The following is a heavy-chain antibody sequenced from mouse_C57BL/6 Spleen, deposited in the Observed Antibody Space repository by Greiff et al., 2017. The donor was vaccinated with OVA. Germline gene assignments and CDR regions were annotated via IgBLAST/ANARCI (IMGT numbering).Heavy chain of an antibody. V-gene: IGHV1-50*01. D-gene: IGHD1-1*01. CDR3: ARCSPWFAY. CDR2: IDPSDSYT. Sequence: QVQLQQPGAELVKPGASVKLSCKASGYTFTSYWMQWVKQRPGQGLEWIGEIDPSDSYTNYNQKFKGKATLTVDTSSSTAYMQLSSLTSEDSAVYYCARCSPWFAYWGQGTLVTVSA. J-gene: IGHJ3*01. CDR1: GYTFTSYW.